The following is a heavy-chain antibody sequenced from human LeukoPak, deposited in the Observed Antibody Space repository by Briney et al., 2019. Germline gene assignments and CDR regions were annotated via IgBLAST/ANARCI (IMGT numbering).Heavy chain of an antibody. Sequence: PGGSLRLSCAASGFTFSNPWMSWVRQAPGQGLEWVGRIRSKTDGGTADYAAPVKDRIIISRDDSKNTLYLRMNSLKNEDTAVYYCTTGTYWGQGTLVTVSS. CDR3: TTGTY. J-gene: IGHJ4*02. V-gene: IGHV3-15*01. CDR1: GFTFSNPW. CDR2: IRSKTDGGTA.